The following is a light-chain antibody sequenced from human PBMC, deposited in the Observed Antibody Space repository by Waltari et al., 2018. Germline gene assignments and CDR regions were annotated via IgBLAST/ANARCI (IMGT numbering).Light chain of an antibody. CDR1: QTLLNINGHQQ. V-gene: IGKV2-28*01. Sequence: IVMTQSPVSLPVTPGEPASISCRPSQTLLNINGHQQLDWYLQKPGQSPQLLIYLGSYRASGVPDRFSGSGSGTDFTLKINRVEAEDVGIYYCMQSLQSPWTFGQGTKVEIK. J-gene: IGKJ1*01. CDR3: MQSLQSPWT. CDR2: LGS.